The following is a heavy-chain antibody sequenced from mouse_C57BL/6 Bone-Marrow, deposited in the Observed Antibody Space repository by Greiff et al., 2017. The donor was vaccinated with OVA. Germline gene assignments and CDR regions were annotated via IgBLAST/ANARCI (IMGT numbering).Heavy chain of an antibody. CDR1: GFNIKDDY. V-gene: IGHV14-4*01. CDR2: IDPENGDT. Sequence: EVQLVESGAELVRPGASVKLSCTASGFNIKDDYMHWVKQRPEQGLEWIGWIDPENGDTEYASKFPGKATITADTSSNTAYLQLSSLTSEDTAVYYCTTGSTTVSRYFDVWGTGTTVTVSS. D-gene: IGHD1-1*01. J-gene: IGHJ1*03. CDR3: TTGSTTVSRYFDV.